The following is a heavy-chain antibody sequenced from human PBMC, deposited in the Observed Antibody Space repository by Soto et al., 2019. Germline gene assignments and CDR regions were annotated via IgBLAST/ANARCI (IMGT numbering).Heavy chain of an antibody. V-gene: IGHV4-30-4*01. Sequence: QVQLQESGPGLVKPSQTLSLTCTVSGGSISSGDYYWSWLRQPPGKGLEWIGYIYYSGSTYYNPSLKSRVTISVDTSKNQFSLKLSSVTAADTAVYYGAREATIAARLDSWGQGTLVTVSS. CDR1: GGSISSGDYY. D-gene: IGHD6-6*01. CDR3: AREATIAARLDS. CDR2: IYYSGST. J-gene: IGHJ4*02.